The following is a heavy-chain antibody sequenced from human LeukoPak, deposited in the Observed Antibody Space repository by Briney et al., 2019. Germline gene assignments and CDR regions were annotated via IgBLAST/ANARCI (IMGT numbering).Heavy chain of an antibody. CDR2: INPSDVTT. CDR1: GYNLTNYY. J-gene: IGHJ4*02. Sequence: ASVKVSCTASGYNLTNYYMHWVRQAPGQGLEWMGIINPSDVTTAYAQRFQGRVTMTRDVSTSTVYMELSSLRSEDTAVYYCARDAPNWNYGRFDYWGQGTLVTVSS. CDR3: ARDAPNWNYGRFDY. V-gene: IGHV1-46*01. D-gene: IGHD1-7*01.